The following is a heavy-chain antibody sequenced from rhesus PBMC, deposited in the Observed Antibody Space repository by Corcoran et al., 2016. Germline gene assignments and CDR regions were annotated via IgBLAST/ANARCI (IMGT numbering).Heavy chain of an antibody. CDR2: INPNNGNT. Sequence: QVQLVQSGAEVKKPGSSVKVSCKASGYTFTDYYMHWVRQAPRQGLEWMGGINPNNGNTKYAQKFQGRVTMTRDTSTSTAYMELRSLRSEDTAVYYCARENNIWTGFSYWGQGVLVTVSS. CDR3: ARENNIWTGFSY. V-gene: IGHV1S2*01. D-gene: IGHD3-3*01. J-gene: IGHJ4*01. CDR1: GYTFTDYY.